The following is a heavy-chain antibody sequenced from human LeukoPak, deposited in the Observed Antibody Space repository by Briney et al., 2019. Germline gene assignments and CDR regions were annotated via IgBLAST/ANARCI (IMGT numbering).Heavy chain of an antibody. Sequence: GGSLRLFCGASGYTFSIYAMIWVRQAPGKGGEWVSANSGSGGNTYYGDSVEARYTISRHSPKHTLYLHVHTLRAEHASRYYCAKDRGVVVPAAPCYWGQGTLVTVSS. D-gene: IGHD2-2*01. V-gene: IGHV3-23*01. CDR1: GYTFSIYA. J-gene: IGHJ4*02. CDR3: AKDRGVVVPAAPCY. CDR2: NSGSGGNT.